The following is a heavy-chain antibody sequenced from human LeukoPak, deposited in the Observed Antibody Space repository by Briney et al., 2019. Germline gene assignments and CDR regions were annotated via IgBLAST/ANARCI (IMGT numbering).Heavy chain of an antibody. CDR1: GFTFSSYA. V-gene: IGHV3-23*01. CDR3: AKGGTLHQH. CDR2: ISGSGGST. D-gene: IGHD3-16*01. Sequence: GGSLRLSCAASGFTFSSYAMGWVRQAPGKGLEGVSAISGSGGSTYYADSVKGRFTISRDNSKNTLYLRMNSLRAEDTAVYYCAKGGTLHQHWGQGTLVTVSS. J-gene: IGHJ1*01.